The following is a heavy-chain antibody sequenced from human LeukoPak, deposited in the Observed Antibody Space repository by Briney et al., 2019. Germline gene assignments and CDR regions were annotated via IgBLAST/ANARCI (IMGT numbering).Heavy chain of an antibody. CDR2: ISPNSGDT. Sequence: GASVKVSCKASGYTFTGYLMHWVRQAPGQGLEWMGWISPNSGDTKYAQNFQGRVTMTRDTSISTAYMEVSRLRSDDTAVYYCARGLTTVATWLYLWGRGTLVTVSS. V-gene: IGHV1-2*02. CDR1: GYTFTGYL. J-gene: IGHJ2*01. CDR3: ARGLTTVATWLYL. D-gene: IGHD4-23*01.